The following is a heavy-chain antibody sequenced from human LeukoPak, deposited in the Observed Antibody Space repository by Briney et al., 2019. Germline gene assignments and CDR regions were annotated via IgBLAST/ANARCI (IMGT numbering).Heavy chain of an antibody. CDR2: INPKTGGT. J-gene: IGHJ4*02. Sequence: ASVKVSCKASGYTFTDYYIHWVRHAPGQGLEWMGWINPKTGGTNYAQRFQDRVTMTRDTSINTAYMVMSSLRSGDTAVYCCARGLYCTGGSCSTFWGQGSLVTVSS. CDR3: ARGLYCTGGSCSTF. CDR1: GYTFTDYY. D-gene: IGHD2-15*01. V-gene: IGHV1-2*02.